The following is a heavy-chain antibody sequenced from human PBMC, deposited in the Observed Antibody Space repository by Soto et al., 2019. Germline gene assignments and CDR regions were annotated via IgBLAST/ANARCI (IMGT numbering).Heavy chain of an antibody. D-gene: IGHD5-12*01. CDR3: ARATGGYDSWLRYYHYGMDV. CDR1: GGTFSSYA. J-gene: IGHJ6*02. Sequence: SVKVSCKASGGTFSSYAISWVRQAPGQGLEWMGGIIPIFGTANYAQKLQGRVTMTTDTSTSTAYMELRSLRSDDTAVYYCARATGGYDSWLRYYHYGMDVWGQGTTVTVSS. CDR2: IIPIFGTA. V-gene: IGHV1-69*05.